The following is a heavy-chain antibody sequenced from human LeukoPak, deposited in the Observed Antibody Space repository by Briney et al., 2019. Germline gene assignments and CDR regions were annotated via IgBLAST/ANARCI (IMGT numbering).Heavy chain of an antibody. D-gene: IGHD6-19*01. CDR1: GFTVTNNY. J-gene: IGHJ4*02. CDR2: IFSGGDT. V-gene: IGHV3-53*01. CDR3: ARGQIGVAGLDC. Sequence: GGPLRLSCAAAGFTVTNNYIHWVRQAPGKGLEWVSIIFSGGDTYYTDSVKGRFTISRDNSKNTMYLQMNSLRVEDTALYYCARGQIGVAGLDCWGQGTLVTVSS.